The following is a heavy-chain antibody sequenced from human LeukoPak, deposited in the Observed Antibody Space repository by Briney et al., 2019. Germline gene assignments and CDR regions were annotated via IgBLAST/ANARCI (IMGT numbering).Heavy chain of an antibody. CDR1: GFTFSYYT. CDR3: AKDRTGSSLDWFDP. V-gene: IGHV3-30-3*01. Sequence: PGGSLRLSCAASGFTFSYYTMHWVRQAPGKGLEWVAVISYDGSNKYYADSVKGRFTISRDNSKNTLYLQMNSLRAEDTAVYYCAKDRTGSSLDWFDPWGQGTLVTVSS. CDR2: ISYDGSNK. J-gene: IGHJ5*02. D-gene: IGHD1-14*01.